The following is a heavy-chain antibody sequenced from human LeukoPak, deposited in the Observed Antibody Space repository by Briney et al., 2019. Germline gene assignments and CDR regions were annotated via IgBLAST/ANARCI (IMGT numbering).Heavy chain of an antibody. Sequence: SETLSLTCTLSGDSISSYYWSWIRQPPGKGLEWLGYIYYSGTTNYNPSLKSRVTTPLDTSKNQFSLKLTSVTAADAAVYCYAREGYYDSSDFFGPRHFDYWGQGTLVTVSS. D-gene: IGHD3-22*01. CDR1: GDSISSYY. CDR2: IYYSGTT. CDR3: AREGYYDSSDFFGPRHFDY. J-gene: IGHJ4*02. V-gene: IGHV4-59*12.